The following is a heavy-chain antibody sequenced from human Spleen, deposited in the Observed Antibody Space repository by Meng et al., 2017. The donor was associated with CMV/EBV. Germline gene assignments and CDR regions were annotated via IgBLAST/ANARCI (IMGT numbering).Heavy chain of an antibody. CDR2: IRYDGSDK. CDR3: AKSPLYCSSSSCYHFDY. D-gene: IGHD2-2*01. J-gene: IGHJ4*02. CDR1: GFTFSSYG. V-gene: IGHV3-30*02. Sequence: GGSLRLSCAASGFTFSSYGMHWVRQAPGKGLEWVAFIRYDGSDKYYRDSLEGRFTISRDNSKNTLYLQMNSLRAEDTAVYYCAKSPLYCSSSSCYHFDYWGQGTLVTVSS.